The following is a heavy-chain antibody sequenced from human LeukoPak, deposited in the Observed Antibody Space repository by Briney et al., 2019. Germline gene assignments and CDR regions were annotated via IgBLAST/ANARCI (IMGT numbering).Heavy chain of an antibody. V-gene: IGHV1-69*13. CDR2: IIPIFGTA. J-gene: IGHJ4*02. D-gene: IGHD6-19*01. Sequence: ASVKVSCKASGGTFSSYAISWVRQAPGQGLEWMGGIIPIFGTANYAQKFQGRVTITADESMSTAYMELSSLRSEDTAVYYCARNGYSSGWDYYYFDYWGQGTLVTVSS. CDR1: GGTFSSYA. CDR3: ARNGYSSGWDYYYFDY.